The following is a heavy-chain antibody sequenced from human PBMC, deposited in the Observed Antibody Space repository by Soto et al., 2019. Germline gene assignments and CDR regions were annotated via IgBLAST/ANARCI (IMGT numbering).Heavy chain of an antibody. D-gene: IGHD3-10*01. CDR3: ARDGITMVRGVIGYFDY. CDR2: LYSGGST. J-gene: IGHJ4*02. V-gene: IGHV3-66*01. CDR1: GFTVSSNY. Sequence: PGGSLRLSCAASGFTVSSNYMSWVRQAPGKGLEWVSVLYSGGSTYYADSVKGRFTISRDNSKNTLYLQMNSLRAGDTAVYYCARDGITMVRGVIGYFDYWGQGTLVTVSS.